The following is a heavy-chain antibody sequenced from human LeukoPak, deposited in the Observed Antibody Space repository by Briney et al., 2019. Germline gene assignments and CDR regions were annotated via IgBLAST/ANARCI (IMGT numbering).Heavy chain of an antibody. CDR1: GGSVSSGSHY. CDR3: ARDRNRGYYGMDV. J-gene: IGHJ6*02. CDR2: IYYSGST. D-gene: IGHD1-14*01. V-gene: IGHV4-61*01. Sequence: SETLSLTCTVSGGSVSSGSHYWGWIRQPPGKGLEWIGYIYYSGSTNYNPSLKSRVTISVDTSKNQFSLKLSSVTAADTAVYYCARDRNRGYYGMDVWGQGTTVTVSS.